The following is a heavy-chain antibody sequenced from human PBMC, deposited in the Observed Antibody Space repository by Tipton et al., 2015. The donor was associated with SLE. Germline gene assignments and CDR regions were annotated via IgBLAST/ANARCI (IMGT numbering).Heavy chain of an antibody. CDR1: GGSFSGYY. Sequence: TLSLTCAVYGGSFSGYYWSWIRQPPGKGLEWIGEINQSGSTNYNASLKSRVAISVDTSKNQFSLRLSSVTAADTAVYYCARGSPTGTTRLDYWGRGTLVTVSS. CDR2: INQSGST. V-gene: IGHV4-34*01. J-gene: IGHJ4*02. CDR3: ARGSPTGTTRLDY. D-gene: IGHD1-7*01.